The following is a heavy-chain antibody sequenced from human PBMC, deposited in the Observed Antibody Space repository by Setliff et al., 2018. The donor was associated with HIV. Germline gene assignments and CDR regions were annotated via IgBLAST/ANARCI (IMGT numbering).Heavy chain of an antibody. V-gene: IGHV1-18*01. CDR3: ARDVDYTDAFDI. Sequence: SVKVSCKASGYTFTSYGISWVRQAPGQGLERMGWISAYNGNTNYAQKLQGRVTMTTDTSTSTAYMELRSLRSDDTAVYYCARDVDYTDAFDIWGQGTMVTVSS. CDR2: ISAYNGNT. D-gene: IGHD4-4*01. CDR1: GYTFTSYG. J-gene: IGHJ3*02.